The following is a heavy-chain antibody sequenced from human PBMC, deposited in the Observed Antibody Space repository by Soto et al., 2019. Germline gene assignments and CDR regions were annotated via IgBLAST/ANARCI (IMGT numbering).Heavy chain of an antibody. Sequence: QVQLVQSGAEVKKPGSSVKVSCKASGGTFSSSAISWVRQAPGQGLEWMGRIIPIFGTAEYAQKFQGRVTITADESTSTDFMEVSSLRSEDTAVYYCASNGESYYYYGMDVWGQGTTVTVSS. CDR3: ASNGESYYYYGMDV. CDR2: IIPIFGTA. CDR1: GGTFSSSA. D-gene: IGHD2-8*01. V-gene: IGHV1-69*12. J-gene: IGHJ6*02.